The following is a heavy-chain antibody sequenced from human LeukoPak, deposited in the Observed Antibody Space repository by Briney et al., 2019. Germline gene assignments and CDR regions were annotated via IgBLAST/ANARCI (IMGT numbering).Heavy chain of an antibody. V-gene: IGHV4-34*01. CDR1: GGSFSGYY. J-gene: IGHJ4*02. D-gene: IGHD4-4*01. Sequence: SETLSLTCAVYGGSFSGYYWSWIRQPPGKGLEWIGEINHSGSTNYNPSLKSRVTISVDTSKNQFSLKLSSVTAADTAVYYCARALLTTPFDYWGQGTLVTVSS. CDR2: INHSGST. CDR3: ARALLTTPFDY.